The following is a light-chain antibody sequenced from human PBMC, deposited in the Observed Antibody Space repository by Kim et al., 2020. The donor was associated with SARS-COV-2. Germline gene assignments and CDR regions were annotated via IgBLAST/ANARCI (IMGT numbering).Light chain of an antibody. CDR3: SSYAGSTTFVV. J-gene: IGLJ2*01. CDR2: EVD. V-gene: IGLV2-23*02. CDR1: SSDVGTYNH. Sequence: QSTTLSCTGASSDVGTYNHVSWYKQHPDKAPKLIIYEVDKRPSGVSHRFSGAKSGNTASLTISGLQADDEADYYCSSYAGSTTFVVFGGGTQLTVL.